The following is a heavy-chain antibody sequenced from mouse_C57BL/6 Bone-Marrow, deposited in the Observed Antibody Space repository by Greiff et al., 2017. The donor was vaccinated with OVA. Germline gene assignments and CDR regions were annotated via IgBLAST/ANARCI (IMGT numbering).Heavy chain of an antibody. D-gene: IGHD1-1*01. Sequence: EVQLVESGGGLVQPGGSLSLSCAASGFTFTDYYMSWVRQPPGKALEWLGFIRNKANGYTTEYSASVKGRFTISRDNSQSILYLQMNALRAEDSATYYCARWSSSYYGSSHDYWGQGTTLTVSS. J-gene: IGHJ2*01. CDR3: ARWSSSYYGSSHDY. CDR2: IRNKANGYTT. CDR1: GFTFTDYY. V-gene: IGHV7-3*01.